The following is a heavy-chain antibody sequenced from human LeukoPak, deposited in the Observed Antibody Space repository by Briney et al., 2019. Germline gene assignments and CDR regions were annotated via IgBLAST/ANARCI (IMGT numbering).Heavy chain of an antibody. CDR3: ARGRVWGSYNRFDP. Sequence: SETLSLTCAVYGGSFSGYYWSWIRQPPGKGLEWIGEINHSGSTNYNPSLKSRVTISVDTSKNQFSLKLSPVTAADTAVYYCARGRVWGSYNRFDPWGQGTLVTVSS. D-gene: IGHD3-16*01. J-gene: IGHJ5*02. V-gene: IGHV4-34*01. CDR1: GGSFSGYY. CDR2: INHSGST.